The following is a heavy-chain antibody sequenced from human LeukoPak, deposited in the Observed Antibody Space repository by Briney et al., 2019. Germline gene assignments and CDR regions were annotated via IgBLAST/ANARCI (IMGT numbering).Heavy chain of an antibody. CDR2: IYYSGST. J-gene: IGHJ3*02. CDR3: ARNGRLGGAFDI. V-gene: IGHV4-59*12. D-gene: IGHD1-26*01. Sequence: SETLSLTCTVSGGSISSYYWSWIRQPPGKGLEWIGYIYYSGSTNYNPSLKSRVTISVDTSKNQFSLKLSSVTAADTAVYYCARNGRLGGAFDIWGQGTMVTVSS. CDR1: GGSISSYY.